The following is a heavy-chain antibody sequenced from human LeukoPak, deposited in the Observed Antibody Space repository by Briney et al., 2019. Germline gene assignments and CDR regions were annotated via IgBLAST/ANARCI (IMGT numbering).Heavy chain of an antibody. CDR2: INHSGST. J-gene: IGHJ5*02. CDR3: ARGLITVTTYWFDP. Sequence: SETLSLTCAVYGGSFSGYYWSWIRQPPGKGLEWIGEINHSGSTNYNPSLKSRVTISVDTSKNQFSLKLSSVTAADTAVYYCARGLITVTTYWFDPSGQGTLVTVFS. CDR1: GGSFSGYY. V-gene: IGHV4-34*01. D-gene: IGHD4-17*01.